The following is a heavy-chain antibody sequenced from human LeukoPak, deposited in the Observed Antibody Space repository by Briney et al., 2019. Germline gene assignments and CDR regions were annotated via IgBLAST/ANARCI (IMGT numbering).Heavy chain of an antibody. V-gene: IGHV4-30-4*07. CDR1: GGSISSGGYS. CDR3: ARGYCSGGSCYSYYYYSYMDV. J-gene: IGHJ6*03. CDR2: IYYSGST. Sequence: SETLSLTCAVSGGSISSGGYSWSWIRQPPGKGLEWIGYIYYSGSTYYNPSLKSRVTISVDTSKKQFSLKLSSVTAADTAVYYCARGYCSGGSCYSYYYYSYMDVWGKGTTVTVSS. D-gene: IGHD2-15*01.